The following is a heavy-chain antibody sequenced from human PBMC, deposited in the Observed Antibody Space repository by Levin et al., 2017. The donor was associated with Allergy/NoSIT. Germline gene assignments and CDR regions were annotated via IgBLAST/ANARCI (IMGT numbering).Heavy chain of an antibody. Sequence: GESLKISCKGSGYPFTSYWIGWVRQMPGKGLEWMGIVYPGDSRARYSPSFQGQVTMSADQSITTAYLQWNNLQASDTAMYFCARILWTTSGWNPFDDWGQGTLVTVSS. CDR3: ARILWTTSGWNPFDD. V-gene: IGHV5-51*01. J-gene: IGHJ4*02. D-gene: IGHD3/OR15-3a*01. CDR2: VYPGDSRA. CDR1: GYPFTSYW.